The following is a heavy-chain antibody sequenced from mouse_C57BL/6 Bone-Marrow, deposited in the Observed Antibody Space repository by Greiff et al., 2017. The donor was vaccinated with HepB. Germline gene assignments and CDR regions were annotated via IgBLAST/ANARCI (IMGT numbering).Heavy chain of an antibody. CDR2: IDPSDSYT. CDR3: SRPYYRAFFDV. Sequence: QVQLQQPGAELVMPGASVKLSCKASGYTFTSYWMHWVKQRPGQGLEWIGEIDPSDSYTNYNQKFKGKSTLTVDQTSSTAYMQLSSLTSEDSAVYYCSRPYYRAFFDVWGTGTTVTVSS. D-gene: IGHD1-1*01. J-gene: IGHJ1*03. CDR1: GYTFTSYW. V-gene: IGHV1-69*01.